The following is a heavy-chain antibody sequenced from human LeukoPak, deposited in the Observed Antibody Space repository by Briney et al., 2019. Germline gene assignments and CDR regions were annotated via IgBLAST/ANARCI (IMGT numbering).Heavy chain of an antibody. J-gene: IGHJ5*02. Sequence: GGSLRLSCAASGFTSSDYTMNRVRQAPGKGLEWVSGISVSDDSTYYADSVKGRFTMSRDNSNNMLYLQMNSLRAEDTAVYYCAKDRFCSSTNCPYDQWGQGTLVTVSS. CDR1: GFTSSDYT. V-gene: IGHV3-23*01. CDR3: AKDRFCSSTNCPYDQ. D-gene: IGHD2-2*01. CDR2: ISVSDDST.